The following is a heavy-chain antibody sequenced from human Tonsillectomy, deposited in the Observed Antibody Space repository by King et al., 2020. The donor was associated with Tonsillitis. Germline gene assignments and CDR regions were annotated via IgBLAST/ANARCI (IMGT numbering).Heavy chain of an antibody. D-gene: IGHD3-10*01. CDR3: AKDRISMVRGVISPDYGMDV. J-gene: IGHJ6*02. CDR2: IRYDGSKK. Sequence: HVQLVESGGGVVQPGGSLRLSCAASGFTFSTYGMHWVRQALGNGLEWVAFIRYDGSKKYYADSVKGRFTISRDNSKNTLYVQMNSLRAEDTAVYYCAKDRISMVRGVISPDYGMDVWGRGTTVTVS. CDR1: GFTFSTYG. V-gene: IGHV3-30*02.